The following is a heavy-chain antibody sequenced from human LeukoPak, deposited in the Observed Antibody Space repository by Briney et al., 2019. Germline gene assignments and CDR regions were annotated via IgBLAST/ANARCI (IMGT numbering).Heavy chain of an antibody. CDR3: ASPTSGWLADY. CDR2: ISGSGGTT. V-gene: IGHV3-23*01. CDR1: GFTFSRFA. D-gene: IGHD6-19*01. Sequence: GGSLRLSCAASGFTFSRFAMSWVRQAPGKGLEWVSTISGSGGTTNYADSVKGRFTFSRDNSKNTLYLQMNSLRAEDTAVYYCASPTSGWLADYWGQGTLVTVSA. J-gene: IGHJ4*02.